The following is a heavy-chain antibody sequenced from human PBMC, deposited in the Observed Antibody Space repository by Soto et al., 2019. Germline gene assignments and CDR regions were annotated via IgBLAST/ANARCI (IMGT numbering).Heavy chain of an antibody. D-gene: IGHD4-17*01. V-gene: IGHV4-59*01. CDR2: IYYSGST. CDR1: GGSISSYY. Sequence: QVQLHESGPGLVKPSETLSLTCTVSGGSISSYYWSWIRQPPGKGLEWIGYIYYSGSTNYNPSLKSRVTISVDTSKNQFSLKLSSVTAADTAVYYCATALTVTSVDYWGQGTLVTVSS. CDR3: ATALTVTSVDY. J-gene: IGHJ4*02.